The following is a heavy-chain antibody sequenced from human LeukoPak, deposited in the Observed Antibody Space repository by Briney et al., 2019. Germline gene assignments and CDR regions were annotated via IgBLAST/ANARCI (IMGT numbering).Heavy chain of an antibody. J-gene: IGHJ6*03. CDR1: GYTFTAYY. D-gene: IGHD5-18*01. CDR3: AAGYSRGYRYRDYYYMDV. Sequence: ASVKVSCKASGYTFTAYYIHWVRQPPGQGLEWMGRINPKNGDTNYAQKFQDRVTMTRDTSMSAAYMELSSLRSEDTAVYYCAAGYSRGYRYRDYYYMDVWGKGTTVTVSS. CDR2: INPKNGDT. V-gene: IGHV1-2*06.